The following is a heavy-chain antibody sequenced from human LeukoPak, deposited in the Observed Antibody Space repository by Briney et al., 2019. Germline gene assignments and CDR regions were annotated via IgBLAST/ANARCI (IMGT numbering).Heavy chain of an antibody. CDR2: ISGSGGST. CDR1: GFTFSSYA. CDR3: AKDLSSSSSSIPDY. D-gene: IGHD6-6*01. V-gene: IGHV3-23*01. Sequence: PGGSLRLSCAASGFTFSSYAMSWVRQAPGKGLEWVSAISGSGGSTYYADSVKGRFTISRDNSKNTLYLQMNSLRAEDTAVYYCAKDLSSSSSSIPDYWGQGTLVTVSS. J-gene: IGHJ4*02.